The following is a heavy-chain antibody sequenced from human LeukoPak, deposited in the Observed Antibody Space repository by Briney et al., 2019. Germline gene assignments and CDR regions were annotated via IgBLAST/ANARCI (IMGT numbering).Heavy chain of an antibody. V-gene: IGHV4-59*12. CDR1: GDSIRTYY. Sequence: SETLSLTCSVSGDSIRTYYWSWIRQPPGKGLEWIGYIIDTGSTNYKPSLKTRLTMSVDVSKNQISLKLSSVTAADTAVYYCAREVVIAATYDYWGQGTLVTVSS. CDR3: AREVVIAATYDY. D-gene: IGHD2-15*01. J-gene: IGHJ4*02. CDR2: IIDTGST.